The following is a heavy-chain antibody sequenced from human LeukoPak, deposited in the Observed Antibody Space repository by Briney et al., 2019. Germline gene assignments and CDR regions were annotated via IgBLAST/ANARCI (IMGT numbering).Heavy chain of an antibody. J-gene: IGHJ6*02. Sequence: GGSLRLSCVASGYSFSSFGIHWVRQAPGKGLEWVAIIWSDGSKAYYADSVKGRFTISRDNSKNTLYLQMSGLRVDDTAMYYCARRHVXSYYYXMDVWXQGTTVTVSS. CDR3: ARRHVXSYYYXMDV. CDR2: IWSDGSKA. V-gene: IGHV3-33*01. CDR1: GYSFSSFG.